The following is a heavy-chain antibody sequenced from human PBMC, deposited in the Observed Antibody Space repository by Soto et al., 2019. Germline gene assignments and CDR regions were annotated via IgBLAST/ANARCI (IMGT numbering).Heavy chain of an antibody. CDR1: GFTFSSYA. J-gene: IGHJ4*02. Sequence: EVQLLESGGGLVQPGGSLRLSCAASGFTFSSYAMSWVRQAPGKGLEWVSAISGSGGSTYYADSVKGRFTMSRDNPKNTRYLQMNSLRAEDTAVYYCAKNSVATIRLGSDYWGQGTLVTVSS. CDR3: AKNSVATIRLGSDY. D-gene: IGHD5-12*01. CDR2: ISGSGGST. V-gene: IGHV3-23*01.